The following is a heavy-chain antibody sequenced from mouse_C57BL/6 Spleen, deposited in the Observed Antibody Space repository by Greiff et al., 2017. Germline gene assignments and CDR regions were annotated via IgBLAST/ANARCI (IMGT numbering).Heavy chain of an antibody. CDR3: ARGYYFDY. CDR1: GFTFSSYT. V-gene: IGHV5-9*01. CDR2: ISGGGGNT. J-gene: IGHJ2*01. Sequence: EVQVVESGGGLVKPGGSLKLSCAASGFTFSSYTMSWVRQTPEKRLEWVATISGGGGNTYYPDSVKGRFTISRDNAKNTLYLQMSSLRSEDTALYYCARGYYFDYWGQGTTLTVSS.